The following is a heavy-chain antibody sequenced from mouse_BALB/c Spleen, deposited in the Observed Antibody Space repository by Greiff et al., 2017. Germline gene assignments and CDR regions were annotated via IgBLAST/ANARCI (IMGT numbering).Heavy chain of an antibody. CDR3: ARGNYRYFAY. D-gene: IGHD2-14*01. CDR1: GFSLTSYG. CDR2: IWAGGST. J-gene: IGHJ3*01. Sequence: VKLMESGPGLVAPSQSLSITCTVSGFSLTSYGVHWVRQPPGKGLEWLGVIWAGGSTNYNSALMSRLSISKDNSKSQVFLKMNSLQTDDTAMYYCARGNYRYFAYWGQGTLVTVSA. V-gene: IGHV2-9*02.